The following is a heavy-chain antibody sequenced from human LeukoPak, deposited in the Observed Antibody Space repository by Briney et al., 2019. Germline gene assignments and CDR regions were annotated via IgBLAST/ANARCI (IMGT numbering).Heavy chain of an antibody. CDR3: ARDSRVVIAYYFDY. Sequence: GGSLRLSCAASGFTFSSYGMHWVRQAPGKGLEWVAVIWYDGSNKYYADSVKGRFTISRDNSKNTLYLQMNSLRAEETAVYYCARDSRVVIAYYFDYWGQGTLVTVSS. CDR1: GFTFSSYG. J-gene: IGHJ4*02. D-gene: IGHD3-3*01. V-gene: IGHV3-33*01. CDR2: IWYDGSNK.